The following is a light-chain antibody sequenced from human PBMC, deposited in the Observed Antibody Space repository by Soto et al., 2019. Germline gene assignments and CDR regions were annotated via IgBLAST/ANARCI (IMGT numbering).Light chain of an antibody. CDR3: QQYNDWPLT. V-gene: IGKV3-11*01. J-gene: IGKJ1*01. CDR2: ADS. CDR1: QSVSGY. Sequence: ELVLTQSPATLSLSPGETATLSCRASQSVSGYIGWYQQKPGQAPSLLIYADSNRATGIPARFSGSGSGTDFTLTISRLEPEDFALYYCQQYNDWPLTFGQGTKVDIK.